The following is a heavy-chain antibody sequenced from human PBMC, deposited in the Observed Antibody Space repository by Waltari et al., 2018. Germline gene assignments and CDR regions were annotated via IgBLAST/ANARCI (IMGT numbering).Heavy chain of an antibody. Sequence: FSTYVMNGVRQAPGKGREWLSSISDAGGIINYADSVKGRFTISRDNSKNTLYIQMNSLRAEDTAVYYCARGSGVDYWGQGTLVTISS. CDR1: FSTYV. J-gene: IGHJ4*02. CDR2: ISDAGGII. CDR3: ARGSGVDY. D-gene: IGHD7-27*01. V-gene: IGHV3-23*01.